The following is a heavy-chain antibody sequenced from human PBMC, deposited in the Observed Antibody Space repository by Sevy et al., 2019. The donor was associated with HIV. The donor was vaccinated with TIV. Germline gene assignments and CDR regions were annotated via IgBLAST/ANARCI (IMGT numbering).Heavy chain of an antibody. V-gene: IGHV3-49*04. CDR2: LKSDVYGGTV. Sequence: GGSLRLSCTASGFTFGDYCMSWVRQAPGKGLEWVAFLKSDVYGGTVDHAASVRGRFVISRDDSKTIAYLQMNDLKTAETGVYSCTRWKAAQSIFDYWGQGALVTVSS. J-gene: IGHJ4*02. CDR1: GFTFGDYC. CDR3: TRWKAAQSIFDY. D-gene: IGHD6-13*01.